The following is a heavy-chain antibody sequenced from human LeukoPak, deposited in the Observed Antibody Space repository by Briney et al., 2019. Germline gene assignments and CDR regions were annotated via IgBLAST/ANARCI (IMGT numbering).Heavy chain of an antibody. CDR1: GFTFTNYA. CDR2: ITSTSSHI. D-gene: IGHD3-16*01. Sequence: GGSLRLSCAASGFTFTNYAMTWVRQAPGKGLEWVSSITSTSSHINYADSVRGRFTISRDNAKNALFLQMTSLADEDTALYYCARARLGYYDEYFDPWGQGTQVTVSS. V-gene: IGHV3-21*01. CDR3: ARARLGYYDEYFDP. J-gene: IGHJ5*02.